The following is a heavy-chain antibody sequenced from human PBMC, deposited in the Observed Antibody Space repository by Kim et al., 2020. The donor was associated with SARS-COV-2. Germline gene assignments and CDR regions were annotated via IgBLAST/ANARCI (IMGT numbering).Heavy chain of an antibody. CDR1: GYSFTSYD. J-gene: IGHJ3*01. CDR2: LNPKSGNT. V-gene: IGHV1-8*02. D-gene: IGHD2-2*01. Sequence: ASVKVSCKASGYSFTSYDINWVRQAPGQGLEWMGWLNPKSGNTGYAQKFQGRVTMTRDTSITTVYMEVSGLRSEDTAVYFCARGNIVVVPPTVFQPAKPFYTLSKWGQGTMVTVSS. CDR3: ARGNIVVVPPTVFQPAKPFYTLSK.